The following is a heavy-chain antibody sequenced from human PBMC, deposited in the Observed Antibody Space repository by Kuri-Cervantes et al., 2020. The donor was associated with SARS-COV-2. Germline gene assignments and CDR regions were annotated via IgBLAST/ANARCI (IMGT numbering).Heavy chain of an antibody. CDR1: GFTFSSYA. CDR2: ISYDGSNK. Sequence: GESLKISCAASGFTFSSYAMHWVRQAPGKGLEWVAVISYDGSNKCYADSVKGRFTISRDNSKNTLYLQMNSLRAEDTAAYYCARDGRGSSSEWFDPWGQGTLVTVSS. D-gene: IGHD6-6*01. J-gene: IGHJ5*02. CDR3: ARDGRGSSSEWFDP. V-gene: IGHV3-30-3*01.